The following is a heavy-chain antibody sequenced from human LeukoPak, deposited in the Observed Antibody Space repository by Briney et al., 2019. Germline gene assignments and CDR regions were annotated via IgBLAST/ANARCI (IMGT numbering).Heavy chain of an antibody. CDR2: ISLNGGGT. CDR1: GYTFTGYH. CDR3: AKEGGGLDY. D-gene: IGHD3-16*01. Sequence: ASVKVSCKASGYTFTGYHMHWVRQAPGQGLEWMGWISLNGGGTSYAQTFEGRVTMTRDTSISTAYMELSRLRSADTAVYYCAKEGGGLDYWGQGTLVTVSS. V-gene: IGHV1-2*02. J-gene: IGHJ4*02.